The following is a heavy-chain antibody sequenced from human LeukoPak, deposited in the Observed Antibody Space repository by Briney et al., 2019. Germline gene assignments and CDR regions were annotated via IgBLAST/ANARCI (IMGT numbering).Heavy chain of an antibody. Sequence: GGSLRLSCAASGFTFSSYSMNWVRQAPGKGLEWVSSISSSSSYIYYADSVKGRFTISRDNAKNSLYLQMNSLRAEDTAVYYCARAVAATRFIDYWGQGTLVTVSS. CDR2: ISSSSSYI. V-gene: IGHV3-21*01. CDR3: ARAVAATRFIDY. CDR1: GFTFSSYS. D-gene: IGHD2-15*01. J-gene: IGHJ4*02.